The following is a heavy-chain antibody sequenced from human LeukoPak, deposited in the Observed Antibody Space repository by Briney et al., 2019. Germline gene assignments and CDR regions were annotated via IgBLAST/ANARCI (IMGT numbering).Heavy chain of an antibody. CDR1: GYTFTSYD. J-gene: IGHJ4*02. CDR3: ARGALAGI. Sequence: GASVKVSCKASGYTFTSYDINWVRQAAGQGLEWMGWMNPNNSNTGLAQRFQGRVTMTRNTSISTAYMELRGLRSDDTAVYYRARGALAGIWGQGTLVTVPP. CDR2: MNPNNSNT. V-gene: IGHV1-8*01. D-gene: IGHD6-13*01.